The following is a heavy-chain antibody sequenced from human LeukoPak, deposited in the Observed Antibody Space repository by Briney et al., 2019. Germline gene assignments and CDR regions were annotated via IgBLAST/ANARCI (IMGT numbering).Heavy chain of an antibody. J-gene: IGHJ5*02. Sequence: ASVKVSCKASGYTFTSYGISWVRQAPGQGLEWVGWISAYNGDTTCALKLQGRVTMTTDTSTSTAYMELRSLRSDDTAVYYCARARDIVVVPAAMYIWFDPWGQGTLVTVSS. CDR2: ISAYNGDT. V-gene: IGHV1-18*01. CDR1: GYTFTSYG. D-gene: IGHD2-2*01. CDR3: ARARDIVVVPAAMYIWFDP.